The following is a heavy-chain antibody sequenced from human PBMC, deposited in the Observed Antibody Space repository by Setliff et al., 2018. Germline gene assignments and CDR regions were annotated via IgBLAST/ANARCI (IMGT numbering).Heavy chain of an antibody. Sequence: ASETLSLTCSVSGGSFSPSSDYWGWIRQPPGKGLEWLGSINYSGRNYYNPSLKGRVTIFADTSKNQFSLLLNTGTAADTALYDCARQKYWSGYYGEGYYFYMDVWGKVTTVTVSS. V-gene: IGHV4-39*01. CDR3: ARQKYWSGYYGEGYYFYMDV. CDR1: GGSFSPSSDY. D-gene: IGHD3-3*01. J-gene: IGHJ6*03. CDR2: INYSGRN.